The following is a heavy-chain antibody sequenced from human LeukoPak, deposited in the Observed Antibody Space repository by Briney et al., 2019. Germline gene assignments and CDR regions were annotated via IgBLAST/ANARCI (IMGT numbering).Heavy chain of an antibody. CDR1: GYTFTSYY. CDR3: ARDRYYYDSSGYYERGSPGFQH. CDR2: INPSVGST. J-gene: IGHJ1*01. V-gene: IGHV1-46*01. D-gene: IGHD3-22*01. Sequence: ASVKVSCKASGYTFTSYYMHWVRQAPGQGLEWMGIINPSVGSTSSAQKFQGRVTMTRDTSTSTVYMELSSLRSEDTAVYYCARDRYYYDSSGYYERGSPGFQHWGQGTLVTVSS.